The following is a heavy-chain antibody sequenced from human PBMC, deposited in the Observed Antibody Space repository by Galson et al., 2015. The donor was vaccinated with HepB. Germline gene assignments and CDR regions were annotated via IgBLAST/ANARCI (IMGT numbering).Heavy chain of an antibody. CDR1: GGSISGDY. D-gene: IGHD5-24*01. Sequence: ETLSLTCTVSGGSISGDYWSWIRQPPGKGLEWIGYTHYSGSTDYNPSLRSRVTISVDTSKNQVSLNLTSVTAADTALYYCARGPSPNYSHYGMDVWGQGTTVTVSS. CDR3: ARGPSPNYSHYGMDV. CDR2: THYSGST. V-gene: IGHV4-59*01. J-gene: IGHJ6*02.